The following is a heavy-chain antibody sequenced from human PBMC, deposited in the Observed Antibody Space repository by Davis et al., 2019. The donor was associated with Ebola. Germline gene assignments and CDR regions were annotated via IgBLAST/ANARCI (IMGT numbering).Heavy chain of an antibody. V-gene: IGHV3-66*01. Sequence: GGSLRLSCAASGFTVSSNYMSWVRQAPGKGLEWVSVFYIGGSTYYADSVKGRFTISRDTSKNTLYLQMNSLRAEETAVYYCARGDGYNYWVSWGQGTLVTVSS. J-gene: IGHJ5*02. CDR1: GFTVSSNY. D-gene: IGHD5-24*01. CDR2: FYIGGST. CDR3: ARGDGYNYWVS.